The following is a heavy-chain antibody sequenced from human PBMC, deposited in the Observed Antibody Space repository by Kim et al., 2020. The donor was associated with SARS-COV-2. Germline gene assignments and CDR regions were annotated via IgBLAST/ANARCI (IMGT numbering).Heavy chain of an antibody. Sequence: GGSLRLSCAASGFTFSSYAMSWVRQAPGKGLVWVSAISGSGGSTYSADSVKGRFTISRDNSKNTLYLQLNSMRAEDTAVYYCAERRLGYYFYYMDVWGKGATVTVSS. CDR1: GFTFSSYA. CDR2: ISGSGGST. CDR3: AERRLGYYFYYMDV. V-gene: IGHV3-23*01. J-gene: IGHJ6*03.